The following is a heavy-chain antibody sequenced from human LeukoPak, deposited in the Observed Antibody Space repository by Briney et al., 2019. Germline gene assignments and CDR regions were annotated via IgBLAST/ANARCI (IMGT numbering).Heavy chain of an antibody. CDR1: GFTVSSNY. CDR3: ARRQAWSHYYYGMDV. Sequence: GGSLRLSCAASGFTVSSNYMSWVRQAPGKGLEWVSVIYSGGSTYYADSVKGRFTISRDNSKNTLYLQMNSLRAEDTAVYYCARRQAWSHYYYGMDVWGQGTTVTVSS. V-gene: IGHV3-66*04. J-gene: IGHJ6*02. D-gene: IGHD3-3*01. CDR2: IYSGGST.